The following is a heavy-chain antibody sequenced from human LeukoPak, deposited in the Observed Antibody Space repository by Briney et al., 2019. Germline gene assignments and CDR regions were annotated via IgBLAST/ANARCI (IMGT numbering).Heavy chain of an antibody. CDR2: INSDGSST. J-gene: IGHJ5*02. Sequence: GGSLRLSCAASGFTFSSYWMHWVRQAPGKGLVRVSRINSDGSSTSYADSVKGRFTISRDNAKNTLYLQMNSLRAEDTAVYYCARERLSPNWFDPWGQGTLVTVSS. D-gene: IGHD3-16*02. CDR1: GFTFSSYW. CDR3: ARERLSPNWFDP. V-gene: IGHV3-74*01.